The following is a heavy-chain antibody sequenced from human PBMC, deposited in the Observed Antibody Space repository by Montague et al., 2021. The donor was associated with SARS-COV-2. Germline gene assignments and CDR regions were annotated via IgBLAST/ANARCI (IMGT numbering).Heavy chain of an antibody. V-gene: IGHV4-30-2*01. Sequence: TRSLTCAVSGGSISSGTYSWSWIRQPPGKGLEWIGYIYHSGDTYYNPSLKSRVTISVDRFKNQFSLTLNSLTAADTAVYYCARGGTLRYFDRPRRYFDFWGLGTLVTVSS. CDR2: IYHSGDT. D-gene: IGHD3-9*01. CDR3: ARGGTLRYFDRPRRYFDF. CDR1: GGSISSGTYS. J-gene: IGHJ4*02.